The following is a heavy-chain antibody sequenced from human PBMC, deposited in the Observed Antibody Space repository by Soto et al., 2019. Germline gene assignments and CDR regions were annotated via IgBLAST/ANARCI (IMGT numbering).Heavy chain of an antibody. CDR2: ISRGGDNT. CDR1: GFTFNTYA. D-gene: IGHD3-16*01. Sequence: EVQLLESGGGLAQPGGSLRLSCAVSGFTFNTYAMSWVRQAPGKGLEWVSAISRGGDNTYYADSVKGRFTVSRDSPKNTLYLQMDFLRAEDTAIYYCAKELGGVAVLDDAFDVWGQGTKVAVSS. CDR3: AKELGGVAVLDDAFDV. V-gene: IGHV3-23*01. J-gene: IGHJ3*01.